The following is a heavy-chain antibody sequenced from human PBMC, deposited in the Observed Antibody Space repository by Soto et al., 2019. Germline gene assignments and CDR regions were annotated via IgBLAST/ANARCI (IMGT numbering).Heavy chain of an antibody. CDR3: AKDGTYYFESSGYYYGGDYFDY. J-gene: IGHJ4*02. CDR1: GFTFSSYA. Sequence: EVQLLESGGGLVQPGGSLRLSCAASGFTFSSYAMSWVRQAPGKGLEWVSAISGSGGSTYYADSVKGRFTISRDNSKNTLYLQINSLRAEDTAVYYCAKDGTYYFESSGYYYGGDYFDYWGQGTLVTVSS. V-gene: IGHV3-23*01. CDR2: ISGSGGST. D-gene: IGHD3-22*01.